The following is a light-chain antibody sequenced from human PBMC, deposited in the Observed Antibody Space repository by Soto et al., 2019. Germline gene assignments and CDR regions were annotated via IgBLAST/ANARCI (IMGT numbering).Light chain of an antibody. J-gene: IGLJ2*01. CDR3: QSYDTSLDVV. CDR2: DST. V-gene: IGLV1-40*01. CDR1: NSNIGSGYD. Sequence: QSVLTQPPSVSGAPGQRVTLSCTGINSNIGSGYDVHWYQQSPGTAPKLLIYDSTYRPSGVPDRFSGSKSGTSASLAITGLQAEDESNYYCQSYDTSLDVVFGGGTKLTVL.